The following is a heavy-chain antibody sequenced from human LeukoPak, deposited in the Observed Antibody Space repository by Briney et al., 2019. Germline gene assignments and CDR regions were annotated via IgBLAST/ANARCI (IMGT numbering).Heavy chain of an antibody. CDR1: GGTFSSYA. D-gene: IGHD3-22*01. Sequence: ASVKVSCKASGGTFSSYAISWVRQAPGQGLEWMGGIIPIFGTANYAQKFQGRVTITADKSTSTAYMELSSLRSEDTAVYYCARSSGEEYYDSSGYYLDAFDIWGQGTMVTVSS. CDR3: ARSSGEEYYDSSGYYLDAFDI. J-gene: IGHJ3*02. V-gene: IGHV1-69*06. CDR2: IIPIFGTA.